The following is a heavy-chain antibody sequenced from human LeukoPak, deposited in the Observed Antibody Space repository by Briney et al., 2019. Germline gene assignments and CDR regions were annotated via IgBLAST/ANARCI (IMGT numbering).Heavy chain of an antibody. CDR2: IYYSGST. D-gene: IGHD6-13*01. CDR1: GGSVSSGSYY. Sequence: KPSETLSLTCTVSGGSVSSGSYYWSWIRQPPGKGLEWIGYIYYSGSTNYNPSLKSRVTISVDTSENQFSLKLSSVTAADTAVYYCARGSPRSSSSWIDYWGQGTLVTVSS. CDR3: ARGSPRSSSSWIDY. J-gene: IGHJ4*02. V-gene: IGHV4-61*01.